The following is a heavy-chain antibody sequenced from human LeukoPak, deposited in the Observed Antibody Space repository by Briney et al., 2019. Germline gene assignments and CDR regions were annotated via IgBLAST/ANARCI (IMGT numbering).Heavy chain of an antibody. CDR1: GFTFSSYA. V-gene: IGHV3-64*01. Sequence: GGSLRLSCAASGFTFSSYAMHWVRQAPGKGLEYVSAISSNGGSTYYANSVKGRFTISRDNSKNTLYLQMGSLRAEDMAVYYCARRYTSAWSDFDYWGQGTLVTVSS. J-gene: IGHJ4*02. D-gene: IGHD6-19*01. CDR2: ISSNGGST. CDR3: ARRYTSAWSDFDY.